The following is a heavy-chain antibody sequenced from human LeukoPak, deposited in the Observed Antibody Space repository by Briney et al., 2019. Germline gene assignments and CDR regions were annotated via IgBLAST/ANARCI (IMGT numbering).Heavy chain of an antibody. CDR3: TRSKSVAYGFDY. CDR1: VDTFKNYA. CDR2: ILTVFGTT. V-gene: IGHV1-69*05. J-gene: IGHJ4*02. D-gene: IGHD4-17*01. Sequence: GAPVKLSCKASVDTFKNYAISWVRQAPGQGLEWMGGILTVFGTTNYEEKFQGRVTITTDESTSTAYMELSSLTSEDTAVYYCTRSKSVAYGFDYWGQGTLVIVSS.